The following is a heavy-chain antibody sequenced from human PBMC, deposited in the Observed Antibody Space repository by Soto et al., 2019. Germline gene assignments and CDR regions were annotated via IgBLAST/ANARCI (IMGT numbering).Heavy chain of an antibody. J-gene: IGHJ2*01. CDR3: ARRYYDILTGYSRYWYFDL. Sequence: QVQLQESGPGLVKPSETLSLTCTVSGGSISSYYWSWIRQPPGKGLEWIGYIYYSGSTNYNPSLKSRVTISVDTSKNQFSLKLSSVTAADTAVYYCARRYYDILTGYSRYWYFDLWGRGTLVTVSS. D-gene: IGHD3-9*01. V-gene: IGHV4-59*01. CDR1: GGSISSYY. CDR2: IYYSGST.